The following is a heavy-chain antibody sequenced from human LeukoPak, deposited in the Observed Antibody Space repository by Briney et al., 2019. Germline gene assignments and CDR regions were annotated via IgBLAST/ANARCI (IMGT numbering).Heavy chain of an antibody. V-gene: IGHV3-66*01. CDR3: ARAFSGYYYYLY. CDR1: GFTVGTNY. D-gene: IGHD3-22*01. J-gene: IGHJ4*02. Sequence: PGGSLRLSCAASGFTVGTNYMGWVRQAPGKGPECVSVIYSGGSTYYGDSVKGRFTISRDNSKNTVYLQMNSLRAEDTAVYYCARAFSGYYYYLYWGQGTLVTVSS. CDR2: IYSGGST.